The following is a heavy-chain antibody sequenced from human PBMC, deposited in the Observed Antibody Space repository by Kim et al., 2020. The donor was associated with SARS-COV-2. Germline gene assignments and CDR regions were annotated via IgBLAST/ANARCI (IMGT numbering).Heavy chain of an antibody. V-gene: IGHV4-61*01. CDR1: GGSVSRGSYY. D-gene: IGHD6-19*01. J-gene: IGHJ5*02. CDR2: VSNSGNS. Sequence: SETLSLTCTVSGGSVSRGSYYWSWIRQSPGKGLEWVGYVSNSGNSIYNPSLKSRVSIPRDTSRNQLSLRLSLVTAADTALYYCVHTKDPYRRGWTFDHWG. CDR3: VHTKDPYRRGWTFDH.